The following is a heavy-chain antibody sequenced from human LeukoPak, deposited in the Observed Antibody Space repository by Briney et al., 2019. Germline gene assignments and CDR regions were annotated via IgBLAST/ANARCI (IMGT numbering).Heavy chain of an antibody. CDR3: AKDGTRPKVGATNQDKYFQH. D-gene: IGHD1-26*01. Sequence: GRSLRLSCTASGFTFDDYAMHWVRQAPGKGLEWVSGISWNSGSIGYADSVRGRFTISRDNSKNSLYLQMNSLRAEDTALYYCAKDGTRPKVGATNQDKYFQHWGQGTLVTVSS. J-gene: IGHJ1*01. V-gene: IGHV3-9*01. CDR2: ISWNSGSI. CDR1: GFTFDDYA.